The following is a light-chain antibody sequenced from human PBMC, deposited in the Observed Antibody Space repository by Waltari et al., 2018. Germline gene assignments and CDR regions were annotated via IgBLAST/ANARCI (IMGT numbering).Light chain of an antibody. CDR3: QSYDSSLGGSV. CDR1: SSNIGAGYD. V-gene: IGLV1-40*01. J-gene: IGLJ2*01. CDR2: GKP. Sequence: QSVLTQPPSVSGAPGQRVTISCTGSSSNIGAGYDGNWYQQLPGAAPKLLISGKPNRPSGVPDRVSGAKCGTSASLAITGLQAEDEADYYCQSYDSSLGGSVFGGGTKLTVL.